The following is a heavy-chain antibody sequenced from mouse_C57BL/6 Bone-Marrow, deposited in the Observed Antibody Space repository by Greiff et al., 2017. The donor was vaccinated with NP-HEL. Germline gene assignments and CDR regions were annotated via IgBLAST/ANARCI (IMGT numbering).Heavy chain of an antibody. D-gene: IGHD1-1*01. CDR1: GFTFSSYA. J-gene: IGHJ4*01. CDR3: ARLTTVVPYYYAMDY. CDR2: ISDGGSYT. Sequence: EVKLVESGGGLVKPGGSLKLSCAASGFTFSSYAMSWVRQTPEKRLEWVATISDGGSYTYYPDNVKGRFTISRDNAKTNLYLQMSHLKSEDTAMYYCARLTTVVPYYYAMDYWGQGTSVTVSS. V-gene: IGHV5-4*03.